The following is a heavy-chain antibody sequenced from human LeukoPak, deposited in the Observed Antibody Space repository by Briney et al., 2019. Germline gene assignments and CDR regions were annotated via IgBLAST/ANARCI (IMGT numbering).Heavy chain of an antibody. V-gene: IGHV3-30*02. CDR3: AKDYGLLWFGESYFDY. CDR1: GFTFSSYG. J-gene: IGHJ4*02. Sequence: GGSLRLSCAASGFTFSSYGMHWVRQAPGKGLEWVAFIRYDGSNKYYADSVKGRFTISRDNSKNTLYLQMNSLRAEDTAVYYCAKDYGLLWFGESYFDYWGQGTLVTVSS. CDR2: IRYDGSNK. D-gene: IGHD3-10*01.